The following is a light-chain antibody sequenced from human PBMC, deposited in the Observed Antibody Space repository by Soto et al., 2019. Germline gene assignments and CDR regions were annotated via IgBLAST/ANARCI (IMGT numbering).Light chain of an antibody. CDR3: QHRMNWPLT. CDR1: QTVSSY. Sequence: EIVLTQSPATLSLSPGERATLSCRASQTVSSYLLWYQQKRGQAPRLLIYDASNRATGIPARFSGSGSGTDFTLTISSLETEDFAVYYCQHRMNWPLTFGQGKRMAIK. CDR2: DAS. V-gene: IGKV3-11*01. J-gene: IGKJ5*01.